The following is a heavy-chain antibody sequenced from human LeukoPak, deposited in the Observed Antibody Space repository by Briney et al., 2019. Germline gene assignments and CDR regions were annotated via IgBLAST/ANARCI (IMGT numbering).Heavy chain of an antibody. J-gene: IGHJ4*02. V-gene: IGHV3-23*01. D-gene: IGHD3-22*01. CDR2: ISGSGGST. Sequence: GGSLRLSCATSGFTFSSYAMHWVRQAPGKGLEWVSAISGSGGSTYYADSVKGRFTISRDNSKNTLYLQMNSLRAEDTAVYYCAKDRHYYDSSGYSHYWGQGTLVTVSS. CDR3: AKDRHYYDSSGYSHY. CDR1: GFTFSSYA.